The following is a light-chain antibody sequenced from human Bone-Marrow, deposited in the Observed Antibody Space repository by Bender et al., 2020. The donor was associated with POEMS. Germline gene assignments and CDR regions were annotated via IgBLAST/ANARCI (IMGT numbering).Light chain of an antibody. CDR2: EVS. CDR3: NSYAGSYSWV. CDR1: SSDVGNYDF. J-gene: IGLJ3*02. V-gene: IGLV2-8*01. Sequence: QSALTQPPSASGSPGQSVTISCTGSSSDVGNYDFVSWYQQHPGKAPKLMIFEVSKRPSGVPDRFSGSKSGNTASLTVSGLQPDDEAHYYCNSYAGSYSWVFGGGTKLTVL.